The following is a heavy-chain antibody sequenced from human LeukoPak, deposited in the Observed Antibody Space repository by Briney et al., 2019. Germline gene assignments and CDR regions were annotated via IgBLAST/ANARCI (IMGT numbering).Heavy chain of an antibody. J-gene: IGHJ3*02. CDR2: IIPIFGTA. Sequence: ASVKVSCKASGGTFSSYAISWVRQAPGPGLEWMGEIIPIFGTANYAQKFQGRVTITTDESTSTAYMELSSLRSEDTAVYYCARYPPRGAFDIWGQGTMVTVSS. V-gene: IGHV1-69*05. CDR3: ARYPPRGAFDI. CDR1: GGTFSSYA. D-gene: IGHD3-10*01.